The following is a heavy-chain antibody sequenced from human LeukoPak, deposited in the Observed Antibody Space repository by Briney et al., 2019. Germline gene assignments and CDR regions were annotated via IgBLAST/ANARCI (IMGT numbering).Heavy chain of an antibody. CDR2: ITDTYNT. CDR3: VKGACSSGCSGNH. V-gene: IGHV3-23*01. J-gene: IGHJ5*02. D-gene: IGHD6-19*01. Sequence: PGGSLRLSCAASGIAFSDSAMYWVRQARGKGLECVSVITDTYNTYYGDSVKGRFTVSRDNSRKTLYLQMNSLRVDDTALYYCVKGACSSGCSGNHWGQGTRVIVSP. CDR1: GIAFSDSA.